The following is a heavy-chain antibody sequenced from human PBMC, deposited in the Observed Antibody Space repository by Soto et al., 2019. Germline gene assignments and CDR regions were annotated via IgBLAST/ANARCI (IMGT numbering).Heavy chain of an antibody. J-gene: IGHJ4*02. CDR1: GGSISSGDYY. V-gene: IGHV4-30-4*01. CDR3: AGSFSVAGHFDF. CDR2: IYYSGST. Sequence: PSETLSLTCTVSGGSISSGDYYWSWIRQPPGKGLEWIGYIYYSGSTYYNPSLKSRVTISVDTSKNQFSLKLSSVTAADTAVYYCAGSFSVAGHFDFWGQGTLVTVSS. D-gene: IGHD6-19*01.